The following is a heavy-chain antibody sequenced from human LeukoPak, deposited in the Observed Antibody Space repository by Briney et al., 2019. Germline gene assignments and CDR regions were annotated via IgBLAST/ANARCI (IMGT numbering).Heavy chain of an antibody. Sequence: GGSLRLSCAASGFTFSSYGIHWVRQAPGKGLEWVAVIWYDGSNKCFSDSVKGRFTISRDNSKNTLYLQMSSLRAEDTAVYYCARDRASGWSYWFDYWGQGTLVTVSS. CDR2: IWYDGSNK. CDR1: GFTFSSYG. J-gene: IGHJ4*02. CDR3: ARDRASGWSYWFDY. D-gene: IGHD6-19*01. V-gene: IGHV3-33*01.